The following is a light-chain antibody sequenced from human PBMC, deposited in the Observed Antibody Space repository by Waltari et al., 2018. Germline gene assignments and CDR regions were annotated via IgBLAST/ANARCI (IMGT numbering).Light chain of an antibody. CDR3: QAWDSSTAHVV. CDR1: KLGDKY. CDR2: QNN. Sequence: SYELTQPPSVSVSPGQTASITCSGDKLGDKYASWYQQKPGQSPVVVIHQNNKRPSGIPERFSGSNSGNTATLTISGTQAMDEADYYCQAWDSSTAHVVFGGGTKLTVL. J-gene: IGLJ2*01. V-gene: IGLV3-1*01.